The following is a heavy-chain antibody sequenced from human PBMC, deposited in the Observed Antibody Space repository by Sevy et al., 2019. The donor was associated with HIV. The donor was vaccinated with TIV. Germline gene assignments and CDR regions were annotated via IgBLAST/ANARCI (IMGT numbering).Heavy chain of an antibody. CDR3: ARSGRTYYYDSSGYYSAYDY. V-gene: IGHV1-2*02. Sequence: ASVKVSCKASGYTFTGYYMHWVRQAPGQGLEWMGCINPNSGGTNYAQKFQGRVTMTRDTSISTAYMELSRLRSDDTAGYYCARSGRTYYYDSSGYYSAYDYWGQGTLVTVSS. CDR2: INPNSGGT. D-gene: IGHD3-22*01. J-gene: IGHJ4*02. CDR1: GYTFTGYY.